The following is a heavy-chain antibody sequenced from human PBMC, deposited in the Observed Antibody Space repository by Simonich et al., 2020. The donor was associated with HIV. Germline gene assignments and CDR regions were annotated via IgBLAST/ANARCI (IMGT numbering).Heavy chain of an antibody. CDR1: SGSFSGYY. Sequence: QVQLQQWGAGLLKPSETLSLTCAVYSGSFSGYYWSWIRQSPGKGLEGIGEITSSGRTTYNPSLKSRVTISVDTSKKQFSLKLKSVTVADTAVYYCAREVGYYPPQLEENNAFDFWGQGTMVTVSS. D-gene: IGHD3-10*01. CDR2: ITSSGRT. CDR3: AREVGYYPPQLEENNAFDF. J-gene: IGHJ3*01. V-gene: IGHV4-34*01.